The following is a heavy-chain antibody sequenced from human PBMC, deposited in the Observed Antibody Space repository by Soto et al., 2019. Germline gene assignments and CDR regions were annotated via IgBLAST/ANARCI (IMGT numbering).Heavy chain of an antibody. V-gene: IGHV3-30*18. CDR2: ISYDGSNK. Sequence: GGSLRLSCAASGFTFSSYGMRWVRQAPGKGLEWVAVISYDGSNKYYADSVKGRFTISRDNSKNTLYLQMNSLRAEDTAVYYCAKDLRRMVRGVISTSLFDYWGQGTLVTVSS. J-gene: IGHJ4*02. CDR3: AKDLRRMVRGVISTSLFDY. CDR1: GFTFSSYG. D-gene: IGHD3-10*01.